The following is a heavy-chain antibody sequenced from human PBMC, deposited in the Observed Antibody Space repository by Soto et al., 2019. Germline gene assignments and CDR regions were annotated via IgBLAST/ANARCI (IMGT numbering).Heavy chain of an antibody. Sequence: QVQLVQSGAEVKKPGSSVKVSCKVSGGTFSNYAIDWVRLAPGHGLECVGGIVPIFGTTYYTQKFQGRATIIADDSTTTAYLEMSSLRSEDTAIYYCARVEAVAGLYNYPGLDVWGQGTAVTVSS. J-gene: IGHJ6*02. CDR2: IVPIFGTT. V-gene: IGHV1-69*12. CDR1: GGTFSNYA. CDR3: ARVEAVAGLYNYPGLDV. D-gene: IGHD6-19*01.